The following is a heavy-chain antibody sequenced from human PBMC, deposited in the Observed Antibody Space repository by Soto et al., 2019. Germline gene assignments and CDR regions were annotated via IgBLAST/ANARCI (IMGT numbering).Heavy chain of an antibody. J-gene: IGHJ4*02. Sequence: GASVKVSCKXSGGTFSSYAISWVRQAPGQGLEWMGGIIPIFGTANYAQKFQGRVTITADESTSTAYMELRSLRSDDTAVYYCARDPGDYVYWGQGTMVTVSS. V-gene: IGHV1-69*13. CDR2: IIPIFGTA. CDR1: GGTFSSYA. CDR3: ARDPGDYVY. D-gene: IGHD3-16*01.